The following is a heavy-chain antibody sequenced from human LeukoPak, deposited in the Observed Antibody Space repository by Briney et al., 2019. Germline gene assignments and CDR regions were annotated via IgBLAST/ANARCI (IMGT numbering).Heavy chain of an antibody. V-gene: IGHV3-21*01. D-gene: IGHD2-2*01. CDR2: ISSSGRYI. CDR3: ARVTVVVLYMDV. Sequence: GGSLRLSCAASGFTLSSYTMNWVRQAPGKGLEWVSYISSSGRYIYYADSVKGRFTISRDNAKNSLYLQMNSLRAEDTAVYYCARVTVVVLYMDVWGKGTTVTISS. CDR1: GFTLSSYT. J-gene: IGHJ6*03.